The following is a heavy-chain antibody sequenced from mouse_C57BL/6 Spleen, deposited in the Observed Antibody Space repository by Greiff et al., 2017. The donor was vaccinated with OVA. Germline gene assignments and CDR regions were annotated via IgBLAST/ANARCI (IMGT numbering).Heavy chain of an antibody. V-gene: IGHV5-6*01. CDR2: ISSGGSYT. J-gene: IGHJ4*01. CDR1: GFTFSSYG. Sequence: EVQLVESGGDLVKPGGSLKLSCAASGFTFSSYGMSWVRQTPDKRLEWVATISSGGSYTYYPDSVKGRFTISRDNAKNTLYLQMSSLKSEDTAMYYCASLYYGNYGDAMDYWGQGTSVTVSS. CDR3: ASLYYGNYGDAMDY. D-gene: IGHD2-1*01.